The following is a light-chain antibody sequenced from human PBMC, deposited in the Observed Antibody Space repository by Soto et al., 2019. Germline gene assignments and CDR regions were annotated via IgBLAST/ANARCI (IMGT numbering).Light chain of an antibody. Sequence: EILLTQSPGTLSLSPGERATLSCRAGQSVSRTYLSWYQLKPGQAPRLLIYGASSRATGIPDKFSGSGSGTDFTLPISRLEPEDFAVYYCQQYDYSFRAFGLGTQVEL. V-gene: IGKV3-20*01. CDR1: QSVSRTY. CDR3: QQYDYSFRA. CDR2: GAS. J-gene: IGKJ1*01.